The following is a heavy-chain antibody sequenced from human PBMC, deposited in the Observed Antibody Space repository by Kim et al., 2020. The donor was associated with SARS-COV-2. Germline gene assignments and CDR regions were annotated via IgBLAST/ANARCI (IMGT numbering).Heavy chain of an antibody. J-gene: IGHJ5*02. D-gene: IGHD4-17*01. CDR3: VYGDCANWFDP. Sequence: NNYYADSVKGRFTISRDNSKNTLYLQMNSLRAEDTAVYYCVYGDCANWFDPWDQGTLVTVSS. V-gene: IGHV3-30*01. CDR2: NN.